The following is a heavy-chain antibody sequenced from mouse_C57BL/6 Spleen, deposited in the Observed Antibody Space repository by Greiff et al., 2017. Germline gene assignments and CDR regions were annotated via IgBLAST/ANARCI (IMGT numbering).Heavy chain of an antibody. CDR2: INPSNGGT. V-gene: IGHV1-53*01. Sequence: QVQLQQPGTELVKPGASVKLSCKASGYTFTSYWMHWVKQRPGQGLEWIGNINPSNGGTNYNEKFKSKATLTVDKPSSTAYMQLSSLPSEDSAVYYCAHSNYEWYFDVWGTGTTVTVSS. J-gene: IGHJ1*03. CDR3: AHSNYEWYFDV. CDR1: GYTFTSYW. D-gene: IGHD2-5*01.